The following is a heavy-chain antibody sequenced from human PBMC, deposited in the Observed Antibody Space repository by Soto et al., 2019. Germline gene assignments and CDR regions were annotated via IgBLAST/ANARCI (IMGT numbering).Heavy chain of an antibody. CDR3: AGSSLYGMDV. J-gene: IGHJ6*02. CDR2: IYYSGNT. Sequence: QVQLQESGPGLVKPSQTLSLTCSVSGGSISSGYYYWSWIRQPPGKGLEWIGNIYYSGNTYYNPSLKSRLIISLVSSQHHFSPKVGSVSAADPAVYYCAGSSLYGMDVWGQGTTVTVSS. CDR1: GGSISSGYYY. V-gene: IGHV4-30-4*01. D-gene: IGHD3-10*01.